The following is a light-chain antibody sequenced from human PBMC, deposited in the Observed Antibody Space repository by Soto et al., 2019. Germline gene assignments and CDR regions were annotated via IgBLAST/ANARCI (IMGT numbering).Light chain of an antibody. CDR1: QSVSSY. J-gene: IGKJ1*01. CDR2: DAS. Sequence: EIVLTQSPATLSLSPGERATLSCRASQSVSSYFAWYQQKPGQAPRLLIYDASNRATGIPARFSGSGSGTGFTLTISRLKPEDFAVYFCQQRSDWPLTFGQGTKVEIK. V-gene: IGKV3-11*01. CDR3: QQRSDWPLT.